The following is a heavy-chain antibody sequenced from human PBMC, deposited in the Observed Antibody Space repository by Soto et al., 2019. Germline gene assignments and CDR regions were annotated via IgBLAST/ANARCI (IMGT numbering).Heavy chain of an antibody. Sequence: QVQLQESGPGLVKPSETLSLTCTVSGGSFSTFYWSWIRQPPGKGLEWIGWISNTGSTNRNPSLKSRVTILVDTSKKQFSLKLSSVTAADTAVYYCARDRLYCDSTSCYRYFDYWGQGTLVTVSS. J-gene: IGHJ4*02. CDR1: GGSFSTFY. CDR2: ISNTGST. V-gene: IGHV4-59*01. D-gene: IGHD2-2*01. CDR3: ARDRLYCDSTSCYRYFDY.